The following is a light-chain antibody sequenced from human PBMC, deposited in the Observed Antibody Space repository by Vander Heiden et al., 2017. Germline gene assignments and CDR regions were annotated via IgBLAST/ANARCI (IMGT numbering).Light chain of an antibody. CDR1: SSDVGGYTY. Sequence: QSALTQPASVSGSPGQSITISCTGTSSDVGGYTYVSWYQQHPVKAPNLMIYDVRNRPSGVSNRFSCSKSGNTASLTISVLQAEDEADYYCSSYTSSRDVVFGGGTKLTVL. CDR3: SSYTSSRDVV. CDR2: DVR. V-gene: IGLV2-14*01. J-gene: IGLJ2*01.